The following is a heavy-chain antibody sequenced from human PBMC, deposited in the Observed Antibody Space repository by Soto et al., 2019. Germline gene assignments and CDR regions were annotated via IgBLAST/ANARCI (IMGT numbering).Heavy chain of an antibody. CDR2: IYYSGST. V-gene: IGHV4-59*01. Sequence: SESLSLTCTVSGGSIGSYYWSWVRQPPGKGLEWVGYIYYSGSTNYNPSLKSRVTISVDTSKNQFSLKLSSVTAADTAVYYCERDRVNPNLDWYNWARFDYWGQGTLVTVSS. CDR3: ERDRVNPNLDWYNWARFDY. J-gene: IGHJ4*02. CDR1: GGSIGSYY. D-gene: IGHD1-20*01.